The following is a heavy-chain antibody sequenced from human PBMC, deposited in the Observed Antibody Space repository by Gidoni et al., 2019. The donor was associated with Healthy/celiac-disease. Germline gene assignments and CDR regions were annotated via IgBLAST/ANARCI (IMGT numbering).Heavy chain of an antibody. J-gene: IGHJ1*01. Sequence: EVQLVESGGGLVQPGGSLRLSCAASGFTFSSSSMNWVRQAPGKGLEWVSYISSSSSTIYYADSVKGRFTISRDNAKNSLYLQMNSLRDEDTAVYYCARMHCSSTSCYTGKYFQHWGQGTLVTVSS. D-gene: IGHD2-2*02. CDR2: ISSSSSTI. CDR1: GFTFSSSS. CDR3: ARMHCSSTSCYTGKYFQH. V-gene: IGHV3-48*02.